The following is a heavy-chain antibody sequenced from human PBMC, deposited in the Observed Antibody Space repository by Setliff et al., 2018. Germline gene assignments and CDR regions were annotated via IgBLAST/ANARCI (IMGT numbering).Heavy chain of an antibody. J-gene: IGHJ4*02. Sequence: SETLSLTCAVYGGSFSGYYWSWSRQPQGKGLEWIGEINHSGSTNYNPSLKSRVTISVDTSKNQFSLKLSSVTAADTAVYYCSRADNFCSGPIDHWGQGTLVTVSS. CDR2: INHSGST. CDR3: SRADNFCSGPIDH. V-gene: IGHV4-34*01. CDR1: GGSFSGYY. D-gene: IGHD3-3*01.